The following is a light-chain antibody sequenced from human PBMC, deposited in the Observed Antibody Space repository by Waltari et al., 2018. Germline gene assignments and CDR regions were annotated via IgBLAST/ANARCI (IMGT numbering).Light chain of an antibody. Sequence: QSVLTQPPSVSGAPGQRVTISCTGSSSNIGAGYDVNWYQQLPGTAPKLLTYGNSNRPSGFPDRFSCSKSGSSASLAITGLQAEDEADYYCQSYDSSLSGSVFGGGTKLTVL. J-gene: IGLJ3*02. CDR1: SSNIGAGYD. CDR3: QSYDSSLSGSV. CDR2: GNS. V-gene: IGLV1-40*01.